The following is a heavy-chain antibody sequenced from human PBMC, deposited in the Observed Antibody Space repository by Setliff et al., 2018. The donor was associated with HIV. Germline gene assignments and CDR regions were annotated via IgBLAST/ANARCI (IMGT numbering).Heavy chain of an antibody. D-gene: IGHD3-10*01. Sequence: SVKVSCKASGGTFSRHAISWVRQAPGQGLEWMGGIIPIFGTANYAQKFQGRVTITADESTTTAYMELSSLRSEDTAVYYCARGRWFGQLESSFDHWGLGTLVTVSS. CDR2: IIPIFGTA. CDR1: GGTFSRHA. CDR3: ARGRWFGQLESSFDH. J-gene: IGHJ4*02. V-gene: IGHV1-69*13.